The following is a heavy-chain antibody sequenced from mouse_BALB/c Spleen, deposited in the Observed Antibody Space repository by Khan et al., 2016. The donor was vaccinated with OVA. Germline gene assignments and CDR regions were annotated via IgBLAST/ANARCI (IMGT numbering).Heavy chain of an antibody. Sequence: VQLVESGPGLVAPSQSLSITCTVSGFSLTGYGVNWVRQPPGKGLEWLGMIWGDGNTDYNSALKSRLSISKDNSKSQVFLKMNSLQTDDTAMYYCARAYYGNYREAMDYWGQGTSVTGSS. CDR1: GFSLTGYG. J-gene: IGHJ4*01. CDR3: ARAYYGNYREAMDY. V-gene: IGHV2-6-7*01. CDR2: IWGDGNT. D-gene: IGHD2-10*01.